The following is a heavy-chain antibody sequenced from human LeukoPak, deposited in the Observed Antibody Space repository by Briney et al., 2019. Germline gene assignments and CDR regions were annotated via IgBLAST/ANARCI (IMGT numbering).Heavy chain of an antibody. V-gene: IGHV1-69*13. CDR1: GGTFSSYA. CDR2: IIPIFGTA. J-gene: IGHJ6*03. CDR3: ARDGYYYGSGNYYNAHYYYYYMDV. D-gene: IGHD3-10*01. Sequence: GASVKVSCKASGGTFSSYAISWVRQAPGQGLEWMGGIIPIFGTANYAQKFQGRVTITADESTSTAYMELSSLRSEDTAVYYCARDGYYYGSGNYYNAHYYYYYMDVWGKGTTVTISS.